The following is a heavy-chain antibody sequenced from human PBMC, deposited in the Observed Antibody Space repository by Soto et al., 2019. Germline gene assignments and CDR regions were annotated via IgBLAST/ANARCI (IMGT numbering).Heavy chain of an antibody. CDR2: IYHSGST. CDR3: ARGGSVAAAEYYYYGMDV. CDR1: GGSISSGGYS. V-gene: IGHV4-30-2*01. J-gene: IGHJ6*02. D-gene: IGHD6-13*01. Sequence: PSETLSLTCAVSGGSISSGGYSWSWIRQPPGKGLEWIGYIYHSGSTYYNPSLKSRVTISVDRSKNQFSLKLSSVTAADTAVYYCARGGSVAAAEYYYYGMDVWGQGTTVTVSS.